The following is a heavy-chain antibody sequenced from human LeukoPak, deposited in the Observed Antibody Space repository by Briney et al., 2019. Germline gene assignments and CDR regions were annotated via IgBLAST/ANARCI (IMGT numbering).Heavy chain of an antibody. CDR2: ISGSSSHT. V-gene: IGHV3-21*01. Sequence: GGSLRLSCAASAFTFSSYNMNWVRQAPGKGLEWVSSISGSSSHTYYADSAKGRFTISRDNAKNSVYLQMNSLRAEDTAVYYCARDDRNGYPDYWGQGTLVTVSS. CDR3: ARDDRNGYPDY. J-gene: IGHJ4*02. D-gene: IGHD5-24*01. CDR1: AFTFSSYN.